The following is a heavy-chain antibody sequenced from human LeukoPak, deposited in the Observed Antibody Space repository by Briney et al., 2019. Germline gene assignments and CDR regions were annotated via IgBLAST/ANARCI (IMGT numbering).Heavy chain of an antibody. CDR2: ISGSGGST. J-gene: IGHJ6*03. Sequence: GGSLRLSCAASGFTFSSYAMSWVRQAPGKGLEWVSAISGSGGSTYYADSVKGRFTISRDNSKNALCLQMNSLRAEDTAVYYCAKDRMGIIYYYYMDVWGKGTTVTVSS. V-gene: IGHV3-23*01. CDR3: AKDRMGIIYYYYMDV. D-gene: IGHD3-16*01. CDR1: GFTFSSYA.